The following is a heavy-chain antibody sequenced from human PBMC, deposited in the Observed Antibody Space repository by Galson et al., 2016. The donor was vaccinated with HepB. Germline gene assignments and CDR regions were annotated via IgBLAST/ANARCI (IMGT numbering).Heavy chain of an antibody. J-gene: IGHJ4*02. CDR3: ARVYNSGWYWRYFDY. CDR1: GFSFNSYG. CDR2: TSYDATNK. V-gene: IGHV3-30*03. Sequence: SLRLSCAASGFSFNSYGMHWVRQAPGKGLEWVAVTSYDATNKYYADSVKGRFTISRDNSKNTLYLQMNSLRAEDTAVYYCARVYNSGWYWRYFDYWGQGTLVTVSS. D-gene: IGHD6-19*01.